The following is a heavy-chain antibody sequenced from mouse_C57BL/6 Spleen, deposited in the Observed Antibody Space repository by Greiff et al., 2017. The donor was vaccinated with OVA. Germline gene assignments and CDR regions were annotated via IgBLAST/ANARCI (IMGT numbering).Heavy chain of an antibody. J-gene: IGHJ2*01. CDR3: ASWGDYGGFDY. Sequence: QVQLQQPGAELVMPGASVKLSCKASGYTFTSYWMHWVKQRPGQGLEWIGEIDPSDSYTNYNQKFKGKSTLTVDKSSSTAYMQLISLTSDDAAVYDCASWGDYGGFDYWGQGTTLTVSS. V-gene: IGHV1-69*01. D-gene: IGHD1-1*02. CDR1: GYTFTSYW. CDR2: IDPSDSYT.